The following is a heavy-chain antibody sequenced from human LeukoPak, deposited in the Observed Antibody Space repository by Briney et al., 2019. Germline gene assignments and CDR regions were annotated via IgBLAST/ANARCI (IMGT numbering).Heavy chain of an antibody. CDR3: AKGPNDDSNYFFQL. J-gene: IGHJ4*02. D-gene: IGHD4-11*01. CDR1: GFTFRKYA. Sequence: PGGSQRLSCEASGFTFRKYAVSWVRQAPGKGLEWLSVITGGGTDTYYPDSVKGRLTISRDNSKNTLYVQMSSLRVDDTAVYYCAKGPNDDSNYFFQLGAQGPLLTVSS. CDR2: ITGGGTDT. V-gene: IGHV3-23*01.